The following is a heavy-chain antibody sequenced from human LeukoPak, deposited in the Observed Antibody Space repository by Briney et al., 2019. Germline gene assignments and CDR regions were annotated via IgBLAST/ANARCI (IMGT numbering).Heavy chain of an antibody. J-gene: IGHJ4*02. D-gene: IGHD2-2*01. Sequence: GGSLRLSCAASGFTVSSNYMSWVRQAPGMGLEWVSVIYSGGGTYYTDSVKGRFTISRDNAKNSLYLQMDSLRAEDTAVYYCARDFLHSSTSRPFDYWGQGTLVTVSS. CDR1: GFTVSSNY. V-gene: IGHV3-53*01. CDR3: ARDFLHSSTSRPFDY. CDR2: IYSGGGT.